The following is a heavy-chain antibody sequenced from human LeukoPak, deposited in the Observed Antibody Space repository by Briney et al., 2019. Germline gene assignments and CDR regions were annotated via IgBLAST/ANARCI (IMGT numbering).Heavy chain of an antibody. D-gene: IGHD5-12*01. J-gene: IGHJ3*02. CDR1: GFTFSSYS. CDR2: ISGSSNTI. CDR3: ARASGYRAFDI. V-gene: IGHV3-48*01. Sequence: GGSLRLSCAASGFTFSSYSMNWVRQAPGKGLEWISYISGSSNTIYYADSVKGRFTISRDSAKNSLYLQMNSLRAEDTAVYYCARASGYRAFDIWGQGTMVTVSS.